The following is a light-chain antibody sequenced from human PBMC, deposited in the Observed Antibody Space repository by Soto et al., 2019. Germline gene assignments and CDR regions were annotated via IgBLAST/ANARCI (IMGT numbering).Light chain of an antibody. CDR1: QSVSSH. V-gene: IGKV3-15*01. J-gene: IGKJ1*01. Sequence: EIVMTQSPATLSVSPGERATLSCRASQSVSSHLAWYQHKPGQAPRLLIYGAYTRASGIPARISGSGSGTEFTLTLRSLQSEDFAVYYCKQFRNWPWTFGQGTKVDIK. CDR3: KQFRNWPWT. CDR2: GAY.